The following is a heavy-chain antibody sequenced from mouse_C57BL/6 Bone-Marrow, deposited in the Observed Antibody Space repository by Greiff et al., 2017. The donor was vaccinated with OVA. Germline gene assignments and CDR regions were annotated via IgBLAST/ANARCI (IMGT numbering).Heavy chain of an antibody. D-gene: IGHD1-2*01. CDR2: ITHSGET. CDR1: GFPITSGYY. V-gene: IGHV12-3*01. CDR3: AGDPLLRYWYFDV. Sequence: QVQLQQSGPGLVKPSQSLFLTCSLTGFPITSGYYWIWIRQSPGKPLEWMGYITHSGETFYNPSLQSPISITRETSKNQFFLQLNSVTTEDTAMYYCAGDPLLRYWYFDVWGTGTTVTVSS. J-gene: IGHJ1*03.